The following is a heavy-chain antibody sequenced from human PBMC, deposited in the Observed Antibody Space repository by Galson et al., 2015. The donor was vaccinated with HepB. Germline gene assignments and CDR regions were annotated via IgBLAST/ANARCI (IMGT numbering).Heavy chain of an antibody. J-gene: IGHJ3*02. CDR2: INTNTGNP. Sequence: SVKVSCKASGYTFISYHINWVRQAPGQGLEWMGWINTNTGNPTYAQGFTGRFVFSLDTSVSTAFLQINSLKAEDTAVYYCARDDPLVAGKDEFDIWGQGTMVTVSS. V-gene: IGHV7-4-1*02. CDR1: GYTFISYH. D-gene: IGHD6-19*01. CDR3: ARDDPLVAGKDEFDI.